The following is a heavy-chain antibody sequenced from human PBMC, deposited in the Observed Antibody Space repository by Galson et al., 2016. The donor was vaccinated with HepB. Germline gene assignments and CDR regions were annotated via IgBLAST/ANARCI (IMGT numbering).Heavy chain of an antibody. CDR3: ARVATYNWNDGYFYY. D-gene: IGHD1-20*01. Sequence: SCAASGFTFTSYYTHWVRQAPGQGLEWMGIINPSGGSTSYAQKFQGRVTMTRDTSTSTVYMELSSLRSEDTAVYYCARVATYNWNDGYFYYWGQGTLVTVSS. J-gene: IGHJ4*02. CDR1: GFTFTSYY. V-gene: IGHV1-46*01. CDR2: INPSGGST.